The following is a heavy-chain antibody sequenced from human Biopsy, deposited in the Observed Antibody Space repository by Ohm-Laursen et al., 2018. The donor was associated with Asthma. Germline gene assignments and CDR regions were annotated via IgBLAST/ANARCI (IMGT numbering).Heavy chain of an antibody. CDR2: VHSSGST. J-gene: IGHJ5*02. Sequence: TLSLTCTVSPGSINDYYWNWIRQFPGKGLEWIGYVHSSGSTRFNPSLKSRVTVSVDTSVDQVYLKLSSVSAADTAIYYCARATSTWSQSGPHFFDHWGPGTLVTVSS. CDR1: PGSINDYY. D-gene: IGHD6-13*01. V-gene: IGHV4-59*01. CDR3: ARATSTWSQSGPHFFDH.